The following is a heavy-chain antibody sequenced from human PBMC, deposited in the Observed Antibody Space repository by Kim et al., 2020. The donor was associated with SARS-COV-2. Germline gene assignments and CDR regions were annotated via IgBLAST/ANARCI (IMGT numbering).Heavy chain of an antibody. Sequence: GGSLRLSCAASGSTFSRRAMSWVRQTPGKGLEWIASVNNGGNAYYADSVKGRFTVSRDITMDPHFLQMNSLTAEDTALYYFAKNHPINGWPPFDSWGQGT. CDR3: AKNHPINGWPPFDS. CDR2: VNNGGNA. D-gene: IGHD6-19*01. V-gene: IGHV3-23*01. CDR1: GSTFSRRA. J-gene: IGHJ4*02.